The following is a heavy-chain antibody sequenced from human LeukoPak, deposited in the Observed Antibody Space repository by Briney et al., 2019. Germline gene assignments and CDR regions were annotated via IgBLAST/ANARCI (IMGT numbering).Heavy chain of an antibody. CDR3: ARRQYGYDYVWGSYRYKFDY. V-gene: IGHV4-34*01. CDR2: INHSGST. CDR1: GFTFSDYV. D-gene: IGHD3-16*02. Sequence: GSLRLSCAASGFTFSDYVMIWVRQPPGKGLEWIGEINHSGSTNYNPSLKSRVTISVDTSKNQFSLKLSSVTAADTAVYYCARRQYGYDYVWGSYRYKFDYWGQGTLVTVSS. J-gene: IGHJ4*02.